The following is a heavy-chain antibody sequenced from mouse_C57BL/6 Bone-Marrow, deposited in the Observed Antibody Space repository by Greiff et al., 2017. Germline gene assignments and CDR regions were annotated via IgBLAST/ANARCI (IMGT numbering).Heavy chain of an antibody. Sequence: EVQLQESGPGLVKPSQSLSLTCSVTGYSITSGYYWNWIRQFPGNKLEWMGYISYDGSNNYNPSLKNRISITRDTSKNQFFLKLNSVTTEDTATYYCAKGGNLFDYWGQDTTLTVSS. J-gene: IGHJ2*01. CDR1: GYSITSGYY. D-gene: IGHD1-1*02. CDR2: ISYDGSN. V-gene: IGHV3-6*01. CDR3: AKGGNLFDY.